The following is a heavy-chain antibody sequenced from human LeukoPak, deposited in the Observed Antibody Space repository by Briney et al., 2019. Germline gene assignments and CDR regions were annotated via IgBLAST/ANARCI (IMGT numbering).Heavy chain of an antibody. J-gene: IGHJ3*02. CDR2: MNPNSGNT. Sequence: ASVKVSCKASGYTFTSYDINWVRQATGQGLEWMGWMNPNSGNTGYAQKFQGRVTMARNTSISTAYMELSSLRSEDTAVYYCARGRGELLLEAFDIWGQGTMVTVSS. CDR3: ARGRGELLLEAFDI. V-gene: IGHV1-8*01. D-gene: IGHD1-26*01. CDR1: GYTFTSYD.